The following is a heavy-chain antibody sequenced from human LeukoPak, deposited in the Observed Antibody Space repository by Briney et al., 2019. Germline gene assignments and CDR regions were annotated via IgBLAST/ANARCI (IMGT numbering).Heavy chain of an antibody. V-gene: IGHV1-18*01. J-gene: IGHJ3*02. CDR2: ISPYYEDT. D-gene: IGHD1-26*01. Sequence: ASVKVSCKASGYTYTTYSLTWVRQAPGQGLEWMGWISPYYEDTRYAQKFQGRVTMTTDTSPSTAYMELRSLRSDDTAVYYCARVRSGSYGENVFDIWGQGTMVTVSS. CDR1: GYTYTTYS. CDR3: ARVRSGSYGENVFDI.